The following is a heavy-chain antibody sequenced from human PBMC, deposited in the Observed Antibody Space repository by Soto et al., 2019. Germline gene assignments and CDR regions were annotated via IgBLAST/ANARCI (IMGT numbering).Heavy chain of an antibody. CDR1: GYTFTSYG. CDR2: ISAYNGDT. V-gene: IGHV1-18*01. Sequence: ASVKVSCKTSGYTFTSYGISWVRQAPGQGLEWLGWISAYNGDTNYAQKIQGRVTMTTDTSTSTAYMEVRSLISDDTAVYYCARHNVLRFLEWPIDAFDIWGQGTMVTVSS. CDR3: ARHNVLRFLEWPIDAFDI. J-gene: IGHJ3*02. D-gene: IGHD3-3*01.